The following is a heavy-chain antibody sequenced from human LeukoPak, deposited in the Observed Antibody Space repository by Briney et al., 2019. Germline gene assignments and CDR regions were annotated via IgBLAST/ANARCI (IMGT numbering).Heavy chain of an antibody. J-gene: IGHJ1*01. CDR2: IYSGGST. D-gene: IGHD3-9*01. CDR1: VFTVSSNY. V-gene: IGHV3-66*01. CDR3: ARDRLHYDSLTGYPAD. Sequence: GGSLRLSCADSVFTVSSNYMRGVRQAPAKGLEGVSVIYSGGSTHYADSVKGRFTISRDNSKNTLSLQMNSLRAEDTAVYYCARDRLHYDSLTGYPADWGQGSPGHRVL.